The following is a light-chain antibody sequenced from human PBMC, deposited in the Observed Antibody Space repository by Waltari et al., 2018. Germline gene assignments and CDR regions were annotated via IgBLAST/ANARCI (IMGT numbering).Light chain of an antibody. J-gene: IGKJ4*01. CDR1: QKISNN. CDR2: GPT. CDR3: QQYFKTPLT. V-gene: IGKV3-15*01. Sequence: EIEMTQSPAIMSVSPGERVTLSCGASQKISNNFAWYQQQPGQAPRLLSYGPTTRASGIPGRFRGSGSGTDFTLTISRLQAEDVAVYYCQQYFKTPLTFGGGTKVEIK.